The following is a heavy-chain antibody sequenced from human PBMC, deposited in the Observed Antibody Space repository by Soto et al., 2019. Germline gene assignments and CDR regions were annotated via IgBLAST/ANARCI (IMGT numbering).Heavy chain of an antibody. J-gene: IGHJ4*02. Sequence: EVQLVESGGGLVKPGGSLRLSCAASGFTFSSYWMSWVRQAPGKGLEWVANIKQDGREKYYVDSVKGRFTISRDTAKNSLYLQRNSLRAEDTAVYYCARAGWYYGSGSLDYWGQGTLVTVSS. CDR1: GFTFSSYW. V-gene: IGHV3-7*01. CDR3: ARAGWYYGSGSLDY. CDR2: IKQDGREK. D-gene: IGHD3-10*01.